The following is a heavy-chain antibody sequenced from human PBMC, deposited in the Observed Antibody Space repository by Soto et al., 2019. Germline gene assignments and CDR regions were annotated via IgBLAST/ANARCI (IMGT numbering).Heavy chain of an antibody. J-gene: IGHJ4*02. CDR1: GFTFSAYA. CDR3: ARAWLCSGGNCYQSTTGFDY. CDR2: ISGGGGNG. Sequence: PGGSLRLSCVTSGFTFSAYAMTWVRQAPGKGLEWISRISGGGGNGYYLESVKCRFTISRDNSKSTLFLHLNGLRADDTALYYCARAWLCSGGNCYQSTTGFDYWGRGTLVTVSS. V-gene: IGHV3-23*01. D-gene: IGHD2-15*01.